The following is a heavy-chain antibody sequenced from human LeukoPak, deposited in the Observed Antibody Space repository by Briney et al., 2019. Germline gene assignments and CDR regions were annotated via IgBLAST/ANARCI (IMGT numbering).Heavy chain of an antibody. J-gene: IGHJ5*02. Sequence: SETLSLTCTVSGGSISSYYWSWIRQPPGKGLEWIGEINHSGSTNYNPSLKSRVTISVDTSKNQFSLKLSSVTAADTAVYYCARGRNGNSYYYDSSGPTPFDPWGQGTLVTVSS. CDR1: GGSISSYY. CDR3: ARGRNGNSYYYDSSGPTPFDP. CDR2: INHSGST. V-gene: IGHV4-34*01. D-gene: IGHD3-22*01.